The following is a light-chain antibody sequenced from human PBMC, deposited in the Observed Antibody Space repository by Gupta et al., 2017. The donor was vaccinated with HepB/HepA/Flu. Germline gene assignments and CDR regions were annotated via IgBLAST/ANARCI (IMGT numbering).Light chain of an antibody. CDR3: KQWKHWPWT. V-gene: IGKV2-30*01. CDR2: KGS. J-gene: IGKJ1*01. CDR1: QSIGGRYGNTY. Sequence: DLVMTHSTLSLPSTLLQPTYISCISIQSIGGRYGNTYLSWFHQRPGQSPRRLIYKGSNRDYGVPDRFSGSGSGSDFTLKISSVEAEDVGVYYCKQWKHWPWTFGQGTKVEIK.